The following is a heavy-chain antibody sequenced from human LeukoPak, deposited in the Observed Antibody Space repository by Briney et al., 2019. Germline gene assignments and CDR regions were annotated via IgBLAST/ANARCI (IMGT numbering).Heavy chain of an antibody. J-gene: IGHJ4*02. CDR3: ARGWFSMVSGPFDY. Sequence: ASVKVSCKASGYTFTSYDINWVRQATGQGLEWMGWMNPNSGNTGYAQKFQGRVTMTRDTSISTAYMELSRLRSDDTAVYYCARGWFSMVSGPFDYWGQGTLVTVSS. D-gene: IGHD2/OR15-2a*01. V-gene: IGHV1-8*01. CDR1: GYTFTSYD. CDR2: MNPNSGNT.